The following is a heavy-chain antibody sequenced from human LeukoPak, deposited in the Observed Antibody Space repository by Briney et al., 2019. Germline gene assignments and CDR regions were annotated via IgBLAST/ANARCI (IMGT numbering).Heavy chain of an antibody. CDR2: IIPIFGTA. Sequence: SVKVSCKASGGTFSSYAISWVRQAPGQGLEWMGGIIPIFGTANYAQKFQGRVTITADESTSTAYMELSSLRSEDTAVYYCARGGETYYYDSSGYYLLDYWGQGTLVTVSS. CDR1: GGTFSSYA. J-gene: IGHJ4*02. CDR3: ARGGETYYYDSSGYYLLDY. D-gene: IGHD3-22*01. V-gene: IGHV1-69*13.